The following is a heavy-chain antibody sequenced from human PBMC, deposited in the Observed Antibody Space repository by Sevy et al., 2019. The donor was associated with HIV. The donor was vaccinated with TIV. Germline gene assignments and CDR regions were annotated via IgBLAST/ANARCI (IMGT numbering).Heavy chain of an antibody. V-gene: IGHV4-39*01. CDR1: RGSISSSSYY. Sequence: SETLSLTCTVSRGSISSSSYYWGWIRQPPGKGLEWIGNIYYSGSTYYNPSLTSRVTISVDMAKNQFSLKLSSVTAADTAVYYCARLNSNHFDYWGQGALVTVSS. D-gene: IGHD4-4*01. CDR2: IYYSGST. CDR3: ARLNSNHFDY. J-gene: IGHJ4*02.